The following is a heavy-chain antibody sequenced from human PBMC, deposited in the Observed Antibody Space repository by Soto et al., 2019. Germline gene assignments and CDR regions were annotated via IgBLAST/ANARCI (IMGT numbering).Heavy chain of an antibody. CDR2: ISGYSGST. Sequence: ASVXVSFKSSYYTFTRNGISFGRQAPGQGLEWMGWISGYSGSTNYAQKFQGRVTMTTDTPTSTAYMELRSLRSDDTAVYYCAQFYSSGWTRGQIEKWGPGTLVNVYS. D-gene: IGHD6-19*01. V-gene: IGHV1-18*01. CDR1: YYTFTRNG. J-gene: IGHJ4*02. CDR3: AQFYSSGWTRGQIEK.